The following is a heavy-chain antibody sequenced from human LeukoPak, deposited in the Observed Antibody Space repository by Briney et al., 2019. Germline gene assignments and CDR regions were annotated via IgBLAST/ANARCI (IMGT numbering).Heavy chain of an antibody. D-gene: IGHD4-17*01. V-gene: IGHV3-30*04. CDR2: ISYDGSNK. J-gene: IGHJ5*02. Sequence: GGSLRLSCAASGFTFSSYAMHWVRQAPGKGLEWVAVISYDGSNKYYADSVKGRFTISRDNSKNTLYLQMNSLRAEDTAVYYCARRPETYGDYVGWFDPWGQGTLVTVSS. CDR1: GFTFSSYA. CDR3: ARRPETYGDYVGWFDP.